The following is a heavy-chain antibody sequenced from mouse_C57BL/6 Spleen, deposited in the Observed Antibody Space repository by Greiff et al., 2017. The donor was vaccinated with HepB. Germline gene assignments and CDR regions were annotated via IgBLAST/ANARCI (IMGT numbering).Heavy chain of an antibody. Sequence: QVQLQQSGAELVRPGASVTLSCKASGYTFTDYEMHWVKQTPVHGLEWIGAIDPETGGTAYNQKFKGKAILTADKSSSTAYMELRSLTSEDSAVYYCTRKGDYDYFDYWGQGTTLTVSS. D-gene: IGHD2-4*01. J-gene: IGHJ2*01. CDR2: IDPETGGT. V-gene: IGHV1-15*01. CDR1: GYTFTDYE. CDR3: TRKGDYDYFDY.